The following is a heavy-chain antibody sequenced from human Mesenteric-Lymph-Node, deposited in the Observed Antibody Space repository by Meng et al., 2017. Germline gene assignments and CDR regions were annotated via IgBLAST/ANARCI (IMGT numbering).Heavy chain of an antibody. V-gene: IGHV6-1*01. CDR3: ARWLSSNKLFDY. Sequence: VQPHQAGPGLVKPCPTHALTCAISGDSVSSNSAAWNWIRQSPSRGLEWLGRTYYRSKWYNDYAISVKSRITINPDTSKNQFSLQLNSVTPEDTAVYYCARWLSSNKLFDYWGQGTLVTVSS. CDR2: TYYRSKWYN. J-gene: IGHJ4*02. CDR1: GDSVSSNSAA. D-gene: IGHD6-13*01.